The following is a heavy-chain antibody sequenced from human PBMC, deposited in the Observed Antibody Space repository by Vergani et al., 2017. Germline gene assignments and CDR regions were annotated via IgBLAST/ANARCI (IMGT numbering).Heavy chain of an antibody. CDR3: AGSRPYCTSGSCPAI. V-gene: IGHV4-61*02. CDR2: IHTGGST. D-gene: IGHD2-15*01. CDR1: GESIRSGSHY. Sequence: VLLQEPGPGLVKPSQPLSLTCTVSGESIRSGSHYWSWIRQPAGKGPEWIGHIHTGGSTDLNPSFKSRVSISVDTSKSQFSLKLNSVTVADTAVYYCAGSRPYCTSGSCPAIWGQGTLVTVSS. J-gene: IGHJ4*02.